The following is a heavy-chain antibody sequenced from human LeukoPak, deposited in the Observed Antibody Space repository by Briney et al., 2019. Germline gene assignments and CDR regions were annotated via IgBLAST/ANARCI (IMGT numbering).Heavy chain of an antibody. CDR3: VRDRPHNCFEP. D-gene: IGHD6-6*01. CDR2: IDNQEINT. CDR1: MFTFSAHW. Sequence: PGGPLRLPCTASMFTFSAHWMHCVPHVTGKGLVYLAYIDNQEINTNYADSVKRRLTISRDNDKNTLSLQKHTPRVEDTAVYYCVRDRPHNCFEPWGQGNLVTVSS. J-gene: IGHJ5*02. V-gene: IGHV3-74*01.